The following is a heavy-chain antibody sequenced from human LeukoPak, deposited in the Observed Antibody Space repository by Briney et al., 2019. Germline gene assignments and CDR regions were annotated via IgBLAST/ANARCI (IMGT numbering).Heavy chain of an antibody. J-gene: IGHJ4*02. D-gene: IGHD3-22*01. CDR1: GFTFSSYA. Sequence: PGGSLRLSCAASGFTFSSYAMSWVRQAPGKGLEWVSAISGSGGSTYYADSVKGRFTISRDNSKNTLYLQMNSLRAEDTAVYYCAKDRRRYYYDARLYFDYWGKGTLVTVSS. CDR2: ISGSGGST. CDR3: AKDRRRYYYDARLYFDY. V-gene: IGHV3-23*01.